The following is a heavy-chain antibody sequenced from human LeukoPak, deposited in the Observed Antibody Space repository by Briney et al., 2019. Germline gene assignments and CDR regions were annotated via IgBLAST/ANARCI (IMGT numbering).Heavy chain of an antibody. CDR3: ARSPPHSKLRFDP. J-gene: IGHJ5*02. Sequence: PGGSLRLSCAASGFTFSTNAMTWIRQAPGKGLEWVSYISGSSTSTDYADSVKGRFTISRDNAKNSLYLQMNSLRAEDTAVYYCARSPPHSKLRFDPWGQGTLVTVSS. V-gene: IGHV3-11*03. CDR1: GFTFSTNA. D-gene: IGHD6-13*01. CDR2: ISGSSTST.